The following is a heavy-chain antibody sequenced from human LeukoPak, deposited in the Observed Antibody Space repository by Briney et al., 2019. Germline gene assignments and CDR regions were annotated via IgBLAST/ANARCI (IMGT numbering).Heavy chain of an antibody. J-gene: IGHJ6*02. CDR2: IYYSGST. CDR1: GGSISSYY. Sequence: PSETLSLTCTVSGGSISSYYWSWIRQPPGKGLEWIGYIYYSGSTNYNPSLKSRVTISVDTSKNQFSLKPSSVTAADTAVYYCARVGRYYYDSSGYYDIYRYPTGDGMDVWGQGTTVTVSS. CDR3: ARVGRYYYDSSGYYDIYRYPTGDGMDV. V-gene: IGHV4-59*12. D-gene: IGHD3-22*01.